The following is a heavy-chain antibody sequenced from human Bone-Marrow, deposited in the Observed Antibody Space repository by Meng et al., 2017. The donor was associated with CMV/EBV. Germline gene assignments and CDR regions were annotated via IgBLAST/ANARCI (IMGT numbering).Heavy chain of an antibody. V-gene: IGHV4-39*07. CDR2: IYYSGST. D-gene: IGHD3-10*01. Sequence: GSLRLSCTVSGGSISSSSYYWGWIRQPPGKGLEWIGNIYYSGSTHYNPSLKSRVTISVDTSKSQFSLKLNSVTAADTAVYFCAREIWPRGLARFDSWGQGTLVTVSS. J-gene: IGHJ4*02. CDR3: AREIWPRGLARFDS. CDR1: GGSISSSSYY.